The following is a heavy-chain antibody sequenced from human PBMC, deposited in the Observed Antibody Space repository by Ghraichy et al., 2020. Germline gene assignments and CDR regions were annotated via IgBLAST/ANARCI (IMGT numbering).Heavy chain of an antibody. J-gene: IGHJ3*02. D-gene: IGHD2-15*01. CDR3: AKDTWDCSGGSCFAFDI. CDR1: GFTFDDYA. Sequence: GGSLRLSCAASGFTFDDYAMHWVRQAPGKGLEWVSGISWNSGSIGYADSVKGRFTISRDNAKNSLYLQMNSLRAEDTALYYCAKDTWDCSGGSCFAFDIWGQGTMVTVSS. V-gene: IGHV3-9*01. CDR2: ISWNSGSI.